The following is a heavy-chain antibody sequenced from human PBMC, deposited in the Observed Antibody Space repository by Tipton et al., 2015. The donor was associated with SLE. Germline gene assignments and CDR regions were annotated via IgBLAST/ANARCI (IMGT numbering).Heavy chain of an antibody. V-gene: IGHV4-59*01. CDR1: GVSISNYY. Sequence: PGLVKPSETLSLTCYVTGVSISNYYWTWIRQSPGKGLEWIGEINHSGGANYNPSLKSRVTISVDTSKNQFSLKLSSVTAADTAVYYCAREPRPRGALKGAFDIWGQGTMVTVSS. CDR3: AREPRPRGALKGAFDI. J-gene: IGHJ3*02. CDR2: INHSGGA.